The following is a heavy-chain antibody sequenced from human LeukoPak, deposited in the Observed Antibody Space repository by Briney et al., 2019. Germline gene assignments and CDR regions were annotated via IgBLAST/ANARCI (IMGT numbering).Heavy chain of an antibody. D-gene: IGHD2-15*01. Sequence: SETLSLTCTVSGGSISSSSYYWGWIRQPPGKGLEWIGSIYYSGSTYYNPSLKSRVTISVDTSKNQFSLKLSSVTAADTAVYYCASEYCSGGSCYSKIALPCWGQGTLVTVSS. CDR2: IYYSGST. J-gene: IGHJ4*02. V-gene: IGHV4-39*01. CDR3: ASEYCSGGSCYSKIALPC. CDR1: GGSISSSSYY.